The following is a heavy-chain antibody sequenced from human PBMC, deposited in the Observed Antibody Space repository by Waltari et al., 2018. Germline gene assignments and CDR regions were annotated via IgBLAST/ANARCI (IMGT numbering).Heavy chain of an antibody. D-gene: IGHD3-10*01. V-gene: IGHV4-34*01. J-gene: IGHJ5*02. CDR2: INHSGST. CDR3: ARGPFRFNYYGSGSGLGWFDP. CDR1: GGSFSGYY. Sequence: QVQLQQWGAGLLKPSETLSLTCAVYGGSFSGYYWSWIRQPPGKGLEWIGEINHSGSTNYNPSLKSRVTRSVDTSKNQFSLKLSSVTAADTAVYYCARGPFRFNYYGSGSGLGWFDPWGQGTLVTVSS.